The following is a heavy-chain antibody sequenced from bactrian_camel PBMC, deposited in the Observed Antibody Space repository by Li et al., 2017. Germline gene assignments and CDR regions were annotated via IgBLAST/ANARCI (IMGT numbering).Heavy chain of an antibody. CDR2: IDADGSK. V-gene: IGHV3S31*01. CDR3: AAGSLDPACLVGRHPQRTDFGF. Sequence: VQLVESGGGLVQPGGSLRLSCAASGFTFSSYAMSWVRQAPGKSREAVAQIDADGSKLVGDSVKGRFTISHDNAKNTLYLQMDSLKPEDTAMYYCAAGSLDPACLVGRHPQRTDFGFWGQGTQVTVS. CDR1: GFTFSSYA. D-gene: IGHD1*01. J-gene: IGHJ6*01.